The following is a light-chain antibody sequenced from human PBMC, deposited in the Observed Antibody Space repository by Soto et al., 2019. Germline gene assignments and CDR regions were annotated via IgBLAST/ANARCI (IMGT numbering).Light chain of an antibody. CDR2: GAS. Sequence: KSAAHACRVSQSVSSNLAWYQQKPGQAPRLLIYGASTRATGIPARFSGSGSGTEFTLSCTSLQSEGLAVYSFQQYNNWPITFAQGTRLEIK. V-gene: IGKV3-15*01. CDR3: QQYNNWPIT. J-gene: IGKJ5*01. CDR1: QSVSSN.